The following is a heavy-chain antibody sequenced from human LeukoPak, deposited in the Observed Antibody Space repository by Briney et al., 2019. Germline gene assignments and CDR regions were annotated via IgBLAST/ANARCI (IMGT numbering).Heavy chain of an antibody. CDR1: GGSISSYY. CDR3: ARQGGGSGWSPYLFDY. J-gene: IGHJ4*02. Sequence: PSETLSLTCTVSGGSISSYYWSWIRQPPGKGLEWIGYIYYSGSTNYNPSLKSRVTISVDTSKNQFSLKLSSVTAADTAVYYCARQGGGSGWSPYLFDYWGQGTLVTVSS. CDR2: IYYSGST. V-gene: IGHV4-59*08. D-gene: IGHD6-19*01.